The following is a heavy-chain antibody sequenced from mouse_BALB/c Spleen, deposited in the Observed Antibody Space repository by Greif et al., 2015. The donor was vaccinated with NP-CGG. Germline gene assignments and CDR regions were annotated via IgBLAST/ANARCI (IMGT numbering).Heavy chain of an antibody. CDR3: ARYYRYPAWFAY. V-gene: IGHV5-17*02. CDR2: ISSGSSTI. Sequence: EVQLQQSGGGLVQPGGSRKLSCAASGFTFSSFGMHWVRQAPEKGLEWVAYISSGSSTIYYADTVKGRFTISRDNPKNTLFLQMTSLRSEDTAMYYCARYYRYPAWFAYWGQGTLVTVSA. J-gene: IGHJ3*01. CDR1: GFTFSSFG. D-gene: IGHD2-14*01.